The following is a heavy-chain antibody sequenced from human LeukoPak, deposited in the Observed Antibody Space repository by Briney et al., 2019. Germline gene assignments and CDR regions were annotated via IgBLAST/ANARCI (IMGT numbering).Heavy chain of an antibody. D-gene: IGHD1-26*01. CDR1: GFTFSSYA. J-gene: IGHJ1*01. V-gene: IGHV3-23*01. CDR2: ISGSGGST. Sequence: PGGSLRLSCAASGFTFSSYAMSWVRQAPGKGLEWVSAISGSGGSTYYADSVKGRFTISRDNSKNTLYLQMNSLRAEDTAVYYCAKELTGSGSSPGGDFQHWGQGTLVTVSS. CDR3: AKELTGSGSSPGGDFQH.